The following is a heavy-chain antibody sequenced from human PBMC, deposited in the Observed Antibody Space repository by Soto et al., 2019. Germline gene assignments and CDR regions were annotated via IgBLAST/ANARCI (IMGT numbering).Heavy chain of an antibody. CDR1: GGTFSSYA. J-gene: IGHJ4*02. D-gene: IGHD3-10*01. V-gene: IGHV1-69*13. CDR3: ASHYYGSGSYPL. CDR2: IIPIFGTA. Sequence: WASVKVSCKASGGTFSSYAISWVRQAPGQGLEWMGGIIPIFGTANYAQKFQGRVTITADESTSTAYMELSSLRSEDTAVYYCASHYYGSGSYPLWGQGTLVTVSS.